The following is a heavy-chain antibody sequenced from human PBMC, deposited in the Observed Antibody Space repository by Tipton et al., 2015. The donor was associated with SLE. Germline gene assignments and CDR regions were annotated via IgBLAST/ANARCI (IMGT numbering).Heavy chain of an antibody. CDR1: GGSFSGYY. V-gene: IGHV4-59*01. CDR2: IYYSGST. CDR3: ARSPPYYYDSSGLDY. D-gene: IGHD3-22*01. J-gene: IGHJ4*02. Sequence: LRLSCAVYGGSFSGYYWSWIRQPPGKGLEWIGYIYYSGSTNYNPSLKSRVTISVDTSKNQFSLKLSSVTAADTAVYYCARSPPYYYDSSGLDYWGQGTLVTVSS.